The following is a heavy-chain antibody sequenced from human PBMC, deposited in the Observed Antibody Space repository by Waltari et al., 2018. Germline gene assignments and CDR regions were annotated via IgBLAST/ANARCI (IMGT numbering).Heavy chain of an antibody. CDR2: INQNGNDQ. V-gene: IGHV3-7*03. D-gene: IGHD3-16*01. CDR1: GFNFDSYW. Sequence: EVQLVESGGGLVQPGGSLRLSCEASGFNFDSYWMTLIRQAQGKGLECVANINQNGNDQKYVAAWKGRFTISRDNCKNSLFLQMNNLRGDDTAIYYCARPENMGELYYYWGLGTLVTVST. J-gene: IGHJ4*02. CDR3: ARPENMGELYYY.